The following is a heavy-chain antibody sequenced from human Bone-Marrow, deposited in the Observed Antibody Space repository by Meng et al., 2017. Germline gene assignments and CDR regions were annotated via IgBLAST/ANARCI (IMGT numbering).Heavy chain of an antibody. CDR3: ARTVDTAMAADAFDI. Sequence: ASVKVSCKASGYTFTSYAMHWVRQAPGQRLEWMGWINAGNGNTKYSQKFQGRVTITRDTSASTAYMELSSLRSEDTAVYYRARTVDTAMAADAFDIWGQGTMVTVSS. CDR1: GYTFTSYA. V-gene: IGHV1-3*01. D-gene: IGHD5-18*01. CDR2: INAGNGNT. J-gene: IGHJ3*02.